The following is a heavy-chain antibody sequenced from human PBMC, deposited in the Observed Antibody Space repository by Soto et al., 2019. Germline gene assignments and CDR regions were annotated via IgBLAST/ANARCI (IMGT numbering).Heavy chain of an antibody. CDR2: ISSSSSYI. CDR1: GFTFSSYS. CDR3: ARVAVAGGSHRDYYYYGMDV. V-gene: IGHV3-21*01. D-gene: IGHD6-19*01. Sequence: GGSLRLSCAASGFTFSSYSMNWVRQAPGKGLEWVSSISSSSSYIYYADSVKGRFTISRDNAKNSLYLQMNSLRAEDTAVYYCARVAVAGGSHRDYYYYGMDVWGQGTTVTVSS. J-gene: IGHJ6*02.